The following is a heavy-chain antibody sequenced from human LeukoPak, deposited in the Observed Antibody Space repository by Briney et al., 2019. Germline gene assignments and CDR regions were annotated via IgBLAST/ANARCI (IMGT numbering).Heavy chain of an antibody. CDR1: GGSISSFY. J-gene: IGHJ4*02. CDR2: IYYSGST. V-gene: IGHV4-59*01. Sequence: SETLSLTCTVSGGSISSFYWSWIRQPPGKGLEWIGYIYYSGSTNYNPSLKSRVTISVDTSKNQFSLELSSVTAADTAVYYCARARGYSGNILDFWGQGTLVTVSS. CDR3: ARARGYSGNILDF. D-gene: IGHD5-12*01.